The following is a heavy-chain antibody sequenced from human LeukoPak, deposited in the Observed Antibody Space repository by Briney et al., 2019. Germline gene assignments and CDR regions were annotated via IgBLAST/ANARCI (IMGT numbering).Heavy chain of an antibody. Sequence: GGSLRLSCAASGFTVSSNYMSWVRQAPGKGLEWVSSISSSSSYIYYADSVKGRFTISRDNAKNSLYLQMNSLRAEDTAVYYCARERGAEDAFDIWGQGTMVTVSS. CDR2: ISSSSSYI. CDR1: GFTVSSNY. J-gene: IGHJ3*02. CDR3: ARERGAEDAFDI. V-gene: IGHV3-21*01. D-gene: IGHD1-26*01.